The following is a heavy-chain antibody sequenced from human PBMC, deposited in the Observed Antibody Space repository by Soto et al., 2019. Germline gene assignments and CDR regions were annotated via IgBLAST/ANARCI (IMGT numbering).Heavy chain of an antibody. D-gene: IGHD5-18*01. CDR3: ARDWGYSYGPSYYFDY. V-gene: IGHV3-30-3*01. Sequence: GGSLRLSYAASGFTFSSYAMHWVRQAPGKGLEWVAVISYDGSNKYYADSVKGRFTISRDNSKNTLYLQMNGLRAEDTAVYYCARDWGYSYGPSYYFDYWGQGTLVTVSS. CDR1: GFTFSSYA. J-gene: IGHJ4*02. CDR2: ISYDGSNK.